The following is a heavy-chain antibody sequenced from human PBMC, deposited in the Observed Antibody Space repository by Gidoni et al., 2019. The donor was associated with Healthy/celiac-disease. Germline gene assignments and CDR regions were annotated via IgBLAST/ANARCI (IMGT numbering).Heavy chain of an antibody. J-gene: IGHJ4*02. CDR2: INHSGST. D-gene: IGHD3-22*01. CDR1: GGSFSGYY. Sequence: QVQLQQWGAGLLKPSATLSLTCAVYGGSFSGYYWSWIRQPPGKGLEWIGEINHSGSTNYNPSLKSRVTISVDTSKNQFSLKLSSVTAADTAVYYCARYTDSSGYYPNFDYWGQGTLVTVSS. CDR3: ARYTDSSGYYPNFDY. V-gene: IGHV4-34*01.